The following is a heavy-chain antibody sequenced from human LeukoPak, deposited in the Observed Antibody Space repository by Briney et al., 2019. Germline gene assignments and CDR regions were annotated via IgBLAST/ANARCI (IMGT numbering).Heavy chain of an antibody. Sequence: GGSRRLSCASSGFTSSRYAMNWVRQAPGKGLEWVSVVSVSGGGTYYADSVKGRFTISRDNSKNTLYLQMNSLRAEDTAVYYCAKDVGDDPSYFDYRGQGTLVTVSS. CDR3: AKDVGDDPSYFDY. J-gene: IGHJ4*02. V-gene: IGHV3-23*01. CDR1: GFTSSRYA. D-gene: IGHD1-1*01. CDR2: VSVSGGGT.